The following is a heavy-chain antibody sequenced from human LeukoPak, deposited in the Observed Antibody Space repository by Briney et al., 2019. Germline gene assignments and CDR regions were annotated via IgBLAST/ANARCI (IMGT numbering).Heavy chain of an antibody. D-gene: IGHD1-26*01. CDR3: AKTRSGSYSDPFDY. V-gene: IGHV1-8*01. CDR1: GYTFTNYE. J-gene: IGHJ4*02. CDR2: MNPNSEDT. Sequence: ASVKVSCKSSGYTFTNYEINWVRQATGQGLEWMGWMNPNSEDTAYAQKFQGRISMTRNTSISTAYMELSSLRSEDTAVYYCAKTRSGSYSDPFDYWGQGTLVTVSS.